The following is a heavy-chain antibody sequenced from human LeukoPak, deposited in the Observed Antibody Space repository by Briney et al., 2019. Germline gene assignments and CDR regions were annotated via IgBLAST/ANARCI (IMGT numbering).Heavy chain of an antibody. V-gene: IGHV1-46*01. Sequence: GASVKVSCKASRGTFSSYTISWVRQAPGQGLEWMGIINPSGGSTSYAQKFQGRVTMTRDMSTSTVYMELSSLRSEDTAVYYCARGTNYRPLFDYWGQGTLVTVSS. D-gene: IGHD5-24*01. J-gene: IGHJ4*02. CDR1: RGTFSSYT. CDR2: INPSGGST. CDR3: ARGTNYRPLFDY.